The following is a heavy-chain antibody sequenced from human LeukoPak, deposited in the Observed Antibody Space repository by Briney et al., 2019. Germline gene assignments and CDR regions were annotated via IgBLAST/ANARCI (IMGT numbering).Heavy chain of an antibody. V-gene: IGHV1-2*06. Sequence: APVKLSCKASGYTFTGYYMHWVRQAPGQGLEGMGRINPNSGGTDYAQKFQGGVTMTRATSITTASMEQSRLRSGDTAVYYCARGCITMVRGTWLYAFDIWGQGTMVTVSS. CDR3: ARGCITMVRGTWLYAFDI. CDR2: INPNSGGT. CDR1: GYTFTGYY. D-gene: IGHD3-10*01. J-gene: IGHJ3*02.